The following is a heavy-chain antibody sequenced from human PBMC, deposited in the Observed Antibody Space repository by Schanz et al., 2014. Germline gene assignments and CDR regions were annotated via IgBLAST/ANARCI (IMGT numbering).Heavy chain of an antibody. Sequence: QVQLVESGGGVVQPGRSLRLSCAASGFTFSTCAMHWVRQAPGKGLEWVAVISYEGNDKYYGDSVKGRFTISRDNSRNTVYLQMNTLRDEDTAVYYCARGGATRFDYWGQGTLVTVSS. CDR2: ISYEGNDK. CDR1: GFTFSTCA. CDR3: ARGGATRFDY. J-gene: IGHJ4*02. V-gene: IGHV3-30*04. D-gene: IGHD1-26*01.